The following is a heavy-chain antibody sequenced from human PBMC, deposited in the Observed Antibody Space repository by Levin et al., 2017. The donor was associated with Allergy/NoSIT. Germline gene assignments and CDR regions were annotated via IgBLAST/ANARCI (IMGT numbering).Heavy chain of an antibody. Sequence: GESLKISCVASEFTFSTYVMGWVRQAPGEGLEWVSSIDGGGTYTYYADSLKGRFTISRDNSKNTLYLQMNSLRAEDTAVYYCARYCVSPGCYVYFGMDVWGQGTTVTVSS. CDR1: EFTFSTYV. D-gene: IGHD2-2*01. CDR3: ARYCVSPGCYVYFGMDV. CDR2: IDGGGTYT. V-gene: IGHV3-23*01. J-gene: IGHJ6*02.